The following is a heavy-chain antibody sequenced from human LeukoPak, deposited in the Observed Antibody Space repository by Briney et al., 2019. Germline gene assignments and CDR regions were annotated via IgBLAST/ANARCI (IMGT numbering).Heavy chain of an antibody. CDR2: INHSGST. Sequence: PSETLSLTCAVYGGSFSGYYWSWIRQSPGKGLEWIGEINHSGSTNYNPSLKSRVTISVDTSKNQFSLKLSSVTAADTAVYYCARGGVAAAGTGTYYFDYWGQGTLVTVSS. J-gene: IGHJ4*02. D-gene: IGHD6-13*01. CDR1: GGSFSGYY. V-gene: IGHV4-34*01. CDR3: ARGGVAAAGTGTYYFDY.